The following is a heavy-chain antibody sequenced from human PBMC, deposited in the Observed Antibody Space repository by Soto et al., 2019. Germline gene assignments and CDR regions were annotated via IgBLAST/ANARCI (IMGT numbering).Heavy chain of an antibody. J-gene: IGHJ6*02. CDR2: IYYSGST. CDR3: ARGGYFDWLSYYYYYGMDV. D-gene: IGHD3-9*01. Sequence: PSETLSLTCTVSGGSISSYYWSWIRQPPGKGLEWIGYIYYSGSTNYNPSLKSRVTISVDTSKNQFSLKLSSVTAADTAVYYCARGGYFDWLSYYYYYGMDVWGQGTTVTVSS. CDR1: GGSISSYY. V-gene: IGHV4-59*01.